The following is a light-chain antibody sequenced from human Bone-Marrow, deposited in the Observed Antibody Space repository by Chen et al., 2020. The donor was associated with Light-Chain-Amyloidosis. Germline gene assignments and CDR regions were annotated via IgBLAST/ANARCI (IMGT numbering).Light chain of an antibody. Sequence: SYVLTQPSSVSVAPGQTATIACGGNNIGSTSVHWYQQTPGQAPLLVVYDDSARPSGIPERLSGSNSGNTATLTISRVEAGEEADYYGQVWDRSSDRPVFGGGTKLTVL. V-gene: IGLV3-21*02. CDR2: DDS. J-gene: IGLJ3*02. CDR1: NIGSTS. CDR3: QVWDRSSDRPV.